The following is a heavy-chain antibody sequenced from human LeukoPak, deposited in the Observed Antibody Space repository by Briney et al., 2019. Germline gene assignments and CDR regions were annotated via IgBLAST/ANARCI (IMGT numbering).Heavy chain of an antibody. V-gene: IGHV3-48*03. CDR3: ARDRSKETAYDDARDI. Sequence: PGGSLRLSRVGSGFSSGSYETNCVRQAPGKGLEWVSYISDIGTTTHYADSVKGRFTTFRDNAKNSVYLLMYSLMAEDTAIYYCARDRSKETAYDDARDIWGEGTMVTVSS. CDR2: ISDIGTTT. CDR1: GFSSGSYE. J-gene: IGHJ3*02. D-gene: IGHD2-21*02.